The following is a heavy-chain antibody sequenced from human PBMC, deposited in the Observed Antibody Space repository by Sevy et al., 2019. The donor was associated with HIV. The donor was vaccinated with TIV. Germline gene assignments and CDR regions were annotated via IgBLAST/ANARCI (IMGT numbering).Heavy chain of an antibody. CDR2: INHSGST. Sequence: SETLSLTCAVYGGSFSGYYWSWIRQPPGKGLEWIGEINHSGSTNYNPSLKSRVTISVDTSKNQFSLKLSSVTAADTAVYYCARCIYYGSGSYNGPSFWFDPWGQGTLVTVSS. D-gene: IGHD3-10*01. CDR1: GGSFSGYY. CDR3: ARCIYYGSGSYNGPSFWFDP. J-gene: IGHJ5*02. V-gene: IGHV4-34*01.